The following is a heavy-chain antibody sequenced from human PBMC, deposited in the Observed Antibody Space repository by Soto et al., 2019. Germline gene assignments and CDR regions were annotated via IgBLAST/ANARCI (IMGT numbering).Heavy chain of an antibody. CDR3: AKDEPDSTSYYFDY. CDR2: ISGSGGST. J-gene: IGHJ4*02. Sequence: GGALRVSCSESGFTLSSYAMSWVRQAPGKGLEWVSAISGSGGSTYYAVSVKGRFTISRDNSKNTLYLQMNSLRAEDTAVYYCAKDEPDSTSYYFDYWGQGTLVTVSS. CDR1: GFTLSSYA. V-gene: IGHV3-23*01.